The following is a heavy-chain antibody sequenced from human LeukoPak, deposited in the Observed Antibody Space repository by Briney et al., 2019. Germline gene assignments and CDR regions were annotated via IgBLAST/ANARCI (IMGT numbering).Heavy chain of an antibody. D-gene: IGHD2-2*01. CDR1: GGSFSAYY. Sequence: SGTLSLTCAVHGGSFSAYYWSWIRQPPGKGLEWIGEINHSGSTNYNPSLKSRVTISVDTSKNQFSLKVSSVTAAETAVYYCARVVPAAMSYWGQGTLVTVSS. V-gene: IGHV4-34*01. CDR2: INHSGST. J-gene: IGHJ4*02. CDR3: ARVVPAAMSY.